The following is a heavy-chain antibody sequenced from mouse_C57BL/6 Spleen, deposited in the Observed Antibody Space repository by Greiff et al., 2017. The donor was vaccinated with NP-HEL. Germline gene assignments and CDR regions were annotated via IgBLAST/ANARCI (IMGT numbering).Heavy chain of an antibody. V-gene: IGHV1-15*01. CDR3: PRGVGAMDY. Sequence: QVQLKQSGAELVRPGASVTLSCKASGYTFTDYEMHWVKQTPVHGLEWIGAIDPETGGTAYNQKFKGKAILTADKSSSTAYMELRSLTSEDSAVYYGPRGVGAMDYWGQGTSVTVSS. J-gene: IGHJ4*01. CDR2: IDPETGGT. D-gene: IGHD1-1*01. CDR1: GYTFTDYE.